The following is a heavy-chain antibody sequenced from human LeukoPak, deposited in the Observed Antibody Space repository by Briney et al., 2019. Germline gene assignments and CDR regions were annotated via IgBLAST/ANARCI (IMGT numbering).Heavy chain of an antibody. V-gene: IGHV4-39*07. J-gene: IGHJ4*02. Sequence: SETLSLTCTVSGGSISSSSYYWGWIRQPPGKGLEWIGSIYYSGSTYYNPSLKSRVTISVDTSKNQFSLKLSSVTAADTAVYYCARLRRTAMVSDYWGQGTLVTVSS. D-gene: IGHD5-18*01. CDR2: IYYSGST. CDR1: GGSISSSSYY. CDR3: ARLRRTAMVSDY.